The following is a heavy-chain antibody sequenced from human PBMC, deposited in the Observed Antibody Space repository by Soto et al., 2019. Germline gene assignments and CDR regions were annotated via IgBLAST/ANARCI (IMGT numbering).Heavy chain of an antibody. Sequence: ASVKVSCKASGYTFITYFMHWVRQAPGQGLEWMGVINPSRGTTTYAQKFQDRVTMTRDTSASTVYMELSSLRSEDTAMYYCARSYISSSYWFDPWGQGTLVNVSS. D-gene: IGHD6-6*01. V-gene: IGHV1-46*03. CDR2: INPSRGTT. CDR3: ARSYISSSYWFDP. J-gene: IGHJ5*02. CDR1: GYTFITYF.